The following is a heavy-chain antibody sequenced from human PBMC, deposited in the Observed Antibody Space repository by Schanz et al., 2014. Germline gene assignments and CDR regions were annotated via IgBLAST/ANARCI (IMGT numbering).Heavy chain of an antibody. V-gene: IGHV3-48*01. CDR2: ISSSGTSI. CDR3: ARSRGFDSIFDF. CDR1: GFTFITYT. Sequence: EVQLLESGGGFVQPGGSLRLSCATSGFTFITYTMNWVRQTPGKGLEWVSFISSSGTSIYYADSVKGRFTISRDNAKNSLYLQMNSLRAEDTAVYYCARSRGFDSIFDFWGRGTLVTVSS. D-gene: IGHD5-12*01. J-gene: IGHJ4*02.